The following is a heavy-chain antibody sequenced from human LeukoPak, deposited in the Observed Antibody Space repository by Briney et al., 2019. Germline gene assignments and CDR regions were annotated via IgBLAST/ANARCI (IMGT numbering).Heavy chain of an antibody. V-gene: IGHV1-69*13. Sequence: ASVKASCKASGGTFSSYGVSWVRQAPGQGLEWMGGIVPIFRSTTYAQKFRGRVTITADESMSTVYMEMSSLRSEDTAVYYCARSQRAGYNVYHFDYWGQGTLVTVSS. CDR3: ARSQRAGYNVYHFDY. J-gene: IGHJ4*02. CDR1: GGTFSSYG. CDR2: IVPIFRST. D-gene: IGHD5-24*01.